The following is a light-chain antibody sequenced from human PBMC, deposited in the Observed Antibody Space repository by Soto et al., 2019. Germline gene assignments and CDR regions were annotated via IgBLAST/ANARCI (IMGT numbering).Light chain of an antibody. V-gene: IGKV3-20*01. Sequence: EIVLTQSPGTLSLSPGEGATLSRRASQSIRYNYLAWYQQRPGQAPRLLIYDASSRATGVPDRFSGSGSGTDFTLTISRLEPEDFAVYSCQQYDGSSITVGQGTRLEIK. CDR1: QSIRYNY. J-gene: IGKJ5*01. CDR3: QQYDGSSIT. CDR2: DAS.